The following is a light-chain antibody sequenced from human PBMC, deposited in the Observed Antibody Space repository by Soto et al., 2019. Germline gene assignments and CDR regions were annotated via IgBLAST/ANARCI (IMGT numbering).Light chain of an antibody. CDR2: EDD. CDR1: SGDVGNYNL. V-gene: IGLV2-23*01. Sequence: QSALTQPASVSGSPGQSITISCSGVSGDVGNYNLVSWYQQYPGKAPALLIYEDDKRPSGVSNPFSGSKSDSTASLTISGLQAEDEADYYCCLYLGGTSVFGGGTQLTVL. J-gene: IGLJ7*01. CDR3: CLYLGGTSV.